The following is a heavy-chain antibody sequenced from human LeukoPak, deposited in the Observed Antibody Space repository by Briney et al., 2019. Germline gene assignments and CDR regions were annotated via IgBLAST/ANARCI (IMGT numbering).Heavy chain of an antibody. CDR2: IYYSGST. D-gene: IGHD3-10*01. V-gene: IGHV4-31*03. Sequence: PSETLSLTCTVSGGSISSGGYYWSWIRQHPGKGLEWIGYIYYSGSTYYNPSLKSRVTISVDTSKNQFSLELSSVTAADTAVYYCARVLGEDYARFDPWGQGTLVTVSS. CDR1: GGSISSGGYY. CDR3: ARVLGEDYARFDP. J-gene: IGHJ5*02.